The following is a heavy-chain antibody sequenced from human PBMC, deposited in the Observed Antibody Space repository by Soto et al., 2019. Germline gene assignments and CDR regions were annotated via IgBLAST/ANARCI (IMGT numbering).Heavy chain of an antibody. D-gene: IGHD6-13*01. V-gene: IGHV3-64D*08. Sequence: GGSLRLSCSASGFTFSSYAMHWVRQAPGKGLEYVSAISSNGGSTYYADSVKGRFTISRDNSKNTLYLQMSSLRAEDTALYYCVKDSDIDSSSWYFNIPKNYYYYGMDVWGQGTTVTVSS. CDR2: ISSNGGST. J-gene: IGHJ6*02. CDR3: VKDSDIDSSSWYFNIPKNYYYYGMDV. CDR1: GFTFSSYA.